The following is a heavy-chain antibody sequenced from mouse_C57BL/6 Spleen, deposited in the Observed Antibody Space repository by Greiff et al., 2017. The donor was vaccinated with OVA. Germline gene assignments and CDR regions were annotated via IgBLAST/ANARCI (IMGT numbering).Heavy chain of an antibody. CDR1: GYTFTDYA. CDR2: ISTYYGDA. Sequence: QVQLKQSGPELVRPGVSVKISCKGSGYTFTDYAMHWVKQSHAKSLEWIGVISTYYGDASYNQKFKDKATMTVDQSSSPAYVELARLTSEDAAVYYCARSWNYDYGVYLDYWGQGTTLTVSS. CDR3: ARSWNYDYGVYLDY. J-gene: IGHJ2*01. V-gene: IGHV1-67*01. D-gene: IGHD2-4*01.